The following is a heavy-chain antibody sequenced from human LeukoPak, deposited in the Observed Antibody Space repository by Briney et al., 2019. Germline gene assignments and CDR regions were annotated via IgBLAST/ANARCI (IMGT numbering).Heavy chain of an antibody. D-gene: IGHD5-12*01. Sequence: ASVKVSCKASGYIFTSYAMHWVRQAPGQRLEWMAWINAGNGNTKYSQKFQDRVTITRDTSATTAYMELSSLRSEDTAVYYCARPGPPGSGYDNPDYWGQGTLVTVSS. CDR2: INAGNGNT. CDR1: GYIFTSYA. V-gene: IGHV1-3*01. CDR3: ARPGPPGSGYDNPDY. J-gene: IGHJ4*02.